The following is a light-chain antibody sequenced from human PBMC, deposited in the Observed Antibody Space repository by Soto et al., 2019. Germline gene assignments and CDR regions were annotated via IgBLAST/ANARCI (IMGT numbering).Light chain of an antibody. J-gene: IGLJ2*01. Sequence: QSVLTQSPSASVSLGASVMLTCTLSSGHSSYAIAWHQQQPEKGPRYLMKLNSDGSHSKGDGIPDRFSGSSSGAERYLTISRLQSEDEADYYCQTWGTGIHVVFGGGTKLTVL. CDR1: SGHSSYA. CDR2: LNSDGSH. CDR3: QTWGTGIHVV. V-gene: IGLV4-69*01.